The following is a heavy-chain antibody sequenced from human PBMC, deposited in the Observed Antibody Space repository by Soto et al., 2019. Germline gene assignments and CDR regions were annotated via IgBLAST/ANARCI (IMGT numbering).Heavy chain of an antibody. CDR1: GYVFTGYA. CDR3: ARQNLHRNRDHDAFDV. V-gene: IGHV1-3*01. Sequence: ASVKVSCKASGYVFTGYAMHWVRQAPGQSLEWMGWINGGDGSTKFSQNFQGRVTITRDTSASTAYMELSSLRSEDTSVYYCARQNLHRNRDHDAFDVWGQGTMVTVSS. D-gene: IGHD1-1*01. J-gene: IGHJ3*01. CDR2: INGGDGST.